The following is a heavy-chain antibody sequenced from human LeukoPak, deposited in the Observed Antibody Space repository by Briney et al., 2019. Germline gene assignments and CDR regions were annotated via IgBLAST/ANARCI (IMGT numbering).Heavy chain of an antibody. CDR1: GYSFTDKY. J-gene: IGHJ3*02. V-gene: IGHV1-2*02. CDR2: INPNSGGT. Sequence: GASVKVSCKASGYSFTDKYMHWVRQAPGQGLEWMGWINPNSGGTNYAQKFQGRVTMTRYTSIRTAYMELSRLRSDDTAVYYCAIEFATVVVSAVISAFDIWGQGTMVTVSS. D-gene: IGHD2-2*02. CDR3: AIEFATVVVSAVISAFDI.